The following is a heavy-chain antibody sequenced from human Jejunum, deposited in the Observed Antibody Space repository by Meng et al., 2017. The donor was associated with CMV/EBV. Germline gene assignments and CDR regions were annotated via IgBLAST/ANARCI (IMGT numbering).Heavy chain of an antibody. CDR3: VRPPTGSNHYFEY. V-gene: IGHV3-30*02. CDR1: GMTLSSYA. J-gene: IGHJ4*02. Sequence: ASGMTLSSYAMNWVRQGPGKGLEWVAFIRNEGSKEFYVDSVQGRITISRDNSKNTLYLQMNSLRAEDTAVYYCVRPPTGSNHYFEYWGQGTLVTVSS. CDR2: IRNEGSKE. D-gene: IGHD1-26*01.